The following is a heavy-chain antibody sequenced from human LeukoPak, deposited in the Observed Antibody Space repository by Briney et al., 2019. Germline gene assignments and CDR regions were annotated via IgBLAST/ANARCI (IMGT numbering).Heavy chain of an antibody. J-gene: IGHJ4*02. CDR2: INPNSGGT. CDR3: ARNFYYGSGSYYKSGLDY. CDR1: GYTFTGYY. Sequence: ASVKVSCKASGYTFTGYYMHWVRQAPGQGLEWMGWINPNSGGTNYAQKFQGRVTMTRDTSISTAYMELSRLRSDDTAVYYCARNFYYGSGSYYKSGLDYWGQGTLVTVSS. V-gene: IGHV1-2*02. D-gene: IGHD3-10*01.